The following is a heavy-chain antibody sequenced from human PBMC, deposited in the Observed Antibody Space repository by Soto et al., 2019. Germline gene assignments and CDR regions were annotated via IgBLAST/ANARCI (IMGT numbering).Heavy chain of an antibody. CDR2: IIRDGTST. J-gene: IGHJ6*02. CDR1: GFTFSSYW. Sequence: EGQLVESGGDLVQPGGSLRLSCAASGFTFSSYWMDWVRRAPGEGLVWVSSIIRDGTSTNYAESVKGRFTISRDNAKNTLYLQMNSLRTEDTAVYYCARGQGGPLKNYYSYGMDVWGQGTTVTVSS. V-gene: IGHV3-74*01. CDR3: ARGQGGPLKNYYSYGMDV. D-gene: IGHD3-16*01.